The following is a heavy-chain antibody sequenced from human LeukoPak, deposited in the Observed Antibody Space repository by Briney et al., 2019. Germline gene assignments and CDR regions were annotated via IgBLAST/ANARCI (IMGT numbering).Heavy chain of an antibody. V-gene: IGHV1-46*01. CDR1: GYTFTSYY. CDR3: ASPMVRGALPSNSYKAFDI. CDR2: INPSGGST. D-gene: IGHD3-10*01. Sequence: ASVKVSCKASGYTFTSYYMHWVRQAPGQGLEWMGIINPSGGSTSYAQKFQGRVTMTRDTSTSTVYMELSSLRSEDTAVYYCASPMVRGALPSNSYKAFDIWGQGTMVTVSS. J-gene: IGHJ3*02.